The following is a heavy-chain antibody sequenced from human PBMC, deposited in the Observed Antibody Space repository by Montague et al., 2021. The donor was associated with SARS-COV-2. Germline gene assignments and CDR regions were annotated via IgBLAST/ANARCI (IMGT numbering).Heavy chain of an antibody. V-gene: IGHV3-21*01. CDR2: ISSDTLHT. CDR3: ARGGEIDVWAPFGH. Sequence: CLRLSCATSGFTFSRNIMNWVRQAPGKGLEWVSTISSDTLHTFYAESVKGRFTISRDNAKNELYLQMNSLRAEDMAVYYCARGGEIDVWAPFGHWGQGTLVTVSS. J-gene: IGHJ4*02. CDR1: GFTFSRNI. D-gene: IGHD3-16*01.